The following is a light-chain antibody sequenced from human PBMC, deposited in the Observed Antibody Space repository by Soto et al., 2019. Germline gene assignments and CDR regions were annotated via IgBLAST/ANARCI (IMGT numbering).Light chain of an antibody. CDR2: EGS. CDR3: CSYAGSSLWV. V-gene: IGLV2-23*01. Sequence: QSVLTQPASVSGSPGQSITISCTGTSSDVGSYNLVSWYQQHPGKAPKLMIYEGSKRPSGVSNRFSGSKSGNTASLTISGLQAEDDADYYCCSYAGSSLWVFGGGTKLTVL. CDR1: SSDVGSYNL. J-gene: IGLJ3*02.